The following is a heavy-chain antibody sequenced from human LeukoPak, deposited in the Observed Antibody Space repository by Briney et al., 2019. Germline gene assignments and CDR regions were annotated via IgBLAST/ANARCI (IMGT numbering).Heavy chain of an antibody. CDR3: ARHRFRGWYYFDY. V-gene: IGHV4-39*01. J-gene: IGHJ4*02. CDR2: IYYSGST. D-gene: IGHD2-15*01. CDR1: GFTFSSYW. Sequence: GSLRLSCAASGFTFSSYWMSWIRQPPGKGLEWIGSIYYSGSTYYNPSLKSRVTISVDTSKNQFSLKLSSVTAADTAVYYCARHRFRGWYYFDYWGQGTLVTVSS.